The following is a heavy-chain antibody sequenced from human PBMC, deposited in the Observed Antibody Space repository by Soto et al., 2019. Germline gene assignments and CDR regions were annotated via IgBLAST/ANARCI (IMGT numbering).Heavy chain of an antibody. V-gene: IGHV4-4*07. CDR2: MYTSGST. Sequence: SETLSVTCTVSVASINNYYWSWIRQPAGKGLEWIGRMYTSGSTNYNPSLKSRVTMSVDTSKNQFSLKLSSVTAADTAVYYCARYSSAWYLSFDSWGQGTLVTVSS. J-gene: IGHJ4*02. CDR3: ARYSSAWYLSFDS. CDR1: VASINNYY. D-gene: IGHD6-19*01.